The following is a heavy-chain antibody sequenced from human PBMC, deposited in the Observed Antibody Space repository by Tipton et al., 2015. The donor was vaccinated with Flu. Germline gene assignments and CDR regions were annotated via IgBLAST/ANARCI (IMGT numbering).Heavy chain of an antibody. CDR1: GYSISSGYY. D-gene: IGHD4-17*01. CDR3: ARDMGTVTTSFDY. CDR2: IYHSGST. J-gene: IGHJ4*02. V-gene: IGHV4-38-2*02. Sequence: TLSLTCAVSGYSISSGYYWGWIRQPPGKGLEWIGSIYHSGSTYYNPSLKSRVTISVDTSKNQFSLKLSSVTAADTAAYYCARDMGTVTTSFDYWGQGTLVTVSS.